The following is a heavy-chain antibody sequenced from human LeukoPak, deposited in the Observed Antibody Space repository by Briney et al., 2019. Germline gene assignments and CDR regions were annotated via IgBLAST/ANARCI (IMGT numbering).Heavy chain of an antibody. CDR2: ISYDGSDK. J-gene: IGHJ3*02. Sequence: HPGGSLRLSCAASGFTFSTYAMHWVRQTPGKGLEWVAVISYDGSDKYYADSVKGRFTISRDTSRTTLYLQINSLRAEDTAVYYCTRDRLAQFVSAFDIWGQGTMVTVSS. D-gene: IGHD6-6*01. CDR3: TRDRLAQFVSAFDI. CDR1: GFTFSTYA. V-gene: IGHV3-30*04.